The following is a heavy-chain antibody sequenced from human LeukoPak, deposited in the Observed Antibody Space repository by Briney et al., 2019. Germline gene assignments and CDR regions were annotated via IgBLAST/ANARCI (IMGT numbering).Heavy chain of an antibody. D-gene: IGHD2-15*01. CDR1: GYTFTCYY. J-gene: IGHJ3*02. CDR2: INPNSGGT. Sequence: ASVKVSCKASGYTFTCYYMHWVRQAPGQGLEWMGWINPNSGGTNYSQKFQGRATMTRDTSISTAYMELSRLRSDDTAVHYCARVGRGYCSGGSCYQGRNSIEDIWGQGTMVTVSS. CDR3: ARVGRGYCSGGSCYQGRNSIEDI. V-gene: IGHV1-2*02.